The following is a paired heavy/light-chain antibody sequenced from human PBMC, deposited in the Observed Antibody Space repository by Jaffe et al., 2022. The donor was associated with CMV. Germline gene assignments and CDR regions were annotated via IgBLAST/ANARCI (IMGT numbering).Heavy chain of an antibody. CDR2: IKTTGGDT. CDR3: AKGGLYSNLPIDY. J-gene: IGHJ4*02. D-gene: IGHD6-13*01. V-gene: IGHV3-23*01. Sequence: EVQLLESGGGLVQPGGSLRLSCAASGFTFSRSAMSWVRQAPGKGLEWVSTIKTTGGDTYYADSVKGRFTISRDSSKNTLFVQMNSLRVEDTAIYYCAKGGLYSNLPIDYWGQGTLVTVSS. CDR1: GFTFSRSA.
Light chain of an antibody. J-gene: IGLJ3*02. V-gene: IGLV4-60*03. CDR2: VEGGGSY. Sequence: QPVLTQSSSASASLGSSVNLTCTLSSGHSGYIIAWHQQHPGKAPRYLMKVEGGGSYNKGTRLPDRFSGSSSGADRYLTISNLQSEDEADYYCETWDSNIRVFGGGTKLTVL. CDR3: ETWDSNIRV. CDR1: SGHSGYI.